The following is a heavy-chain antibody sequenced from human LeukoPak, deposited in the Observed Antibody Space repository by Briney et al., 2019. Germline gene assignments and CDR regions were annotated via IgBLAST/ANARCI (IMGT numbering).Heavy chain of an antibody. V-gene: IGHV3-7*01. CDR3: ARDRRYSSFDH. Sequence: GGSLRLSCAASGFTFSSYWLTWVRQAPGKGLEWVANIKQDGSEKYYVDSVKGRFTISRDNAKNSLYLQMNSLRAEDTAVYYCARDRRYSSFDHWGQGTLVTVSS. CDR2: IKQDGSEK. J-gene: IGHJ4*02. CDR1: GFTFSSYW. D-gene: IGHD2-15*01.